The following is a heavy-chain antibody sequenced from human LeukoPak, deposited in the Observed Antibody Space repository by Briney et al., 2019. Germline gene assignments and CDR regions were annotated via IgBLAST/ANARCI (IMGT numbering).Heavy chain of an antibody. CDR2: IKQDESEK. D-gene: IGHD3-10*01. V-gene: IGHV3-7*01. CDR3: ARAYFRSESSYNPFDY. Sequence: GGSLRLSCAASGFTFSAHWMSWVRQAPGKGLEWVANIKQDESEKSYVDSVKGRFTISRDSAKKSPYLQMNSLRAEDTAVYYCARAYFRSESSYNPFDYWGRGTLVTVSS. CDR1: GFTFSAHW. J-gene: IGHJ4*02.